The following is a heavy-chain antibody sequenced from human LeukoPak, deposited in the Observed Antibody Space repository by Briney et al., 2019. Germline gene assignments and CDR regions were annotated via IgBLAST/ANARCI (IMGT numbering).Heavy chain of an antibody. Sequence: SVKVSCKASGGTFSSYAISWVRQAPGQGLEWMGRIIPILGIANYAQKFQGRVTITADKSTSTAYMELSSLRSEDTAVYYCARDRRAADYGENPPSFDYWGQGTLVTVSS. J-gene: IGHJ4*02. D-gene: IGHD4-17*01. CDR1: GGTFSSYA. CDR3: ARDRRAADYGENPPSFDY. V-gene: IGHV1-69*04. CDR2: IIPILGIA.